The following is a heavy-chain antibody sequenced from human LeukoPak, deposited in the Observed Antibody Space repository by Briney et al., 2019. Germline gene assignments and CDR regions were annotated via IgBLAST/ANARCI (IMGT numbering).Heavy chain of an antibody. D-gene: IGHD3-16*01. CDR3: VRDYVYAFDI. CDR2: IRSRDGIV. Sequence: PGGSLRLSCVASGFTFNAYSMKWARQAPGKGLEWISYIRSRDGIVSYADSVKGRFTISTDTAKSSLFLQMNGLSADDTAVYYCVRDYVYAFDIWGQGTMVTVSS. CDR1: GFTFNAYS. V-gene: IGHV3-48*01. J-gene: IGHJ3*02.